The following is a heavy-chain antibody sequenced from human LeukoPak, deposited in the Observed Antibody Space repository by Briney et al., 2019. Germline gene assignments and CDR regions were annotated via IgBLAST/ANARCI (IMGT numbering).Heavy chain of an antibody. J-gene: IGHJ5*02. D-gene: IGHD3-3*01. CDR1: GFTRG. CDR3: AMERLSGFSFVH. Sequence: GGSLRLSCVASGFTRGMHWVSQAPGTGLEWVGFIRFDGTDSDYADSVKGRFTISRDNSKNTLFLQLSILKPEHTAMYYCAMERLSGFSFVHWGQGTLVAVSS. V-gene: IGHV3-30*02. CDR2: IRFDGTDS.